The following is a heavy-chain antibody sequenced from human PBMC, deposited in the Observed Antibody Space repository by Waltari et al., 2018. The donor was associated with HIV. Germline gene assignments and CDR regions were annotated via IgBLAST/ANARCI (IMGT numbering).Heavy chain of an antibody. Sequence: VQLVQSGTEVKKPGESLTISCKASGYRVTTYWLAWVRQRPGKGLEWMGIVYPGDSGTRYSPSFEGQVTISVDKSIATAYLQGSSLKASDSAVYYCVRPGLAYCGGDCYYHFWGQGTLVSVSS. CDR1: GYRVTTYW. CDR3: VRPGLAYCGGDCYYHF. D-gene: IGHD2-21*02. J-gene: IGHJ4*02. V-gene: IGHV5-51*01. CDR2: VYPGDSGT.